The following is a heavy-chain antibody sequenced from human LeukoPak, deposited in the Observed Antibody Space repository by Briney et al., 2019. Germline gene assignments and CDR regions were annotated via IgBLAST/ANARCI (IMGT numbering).Heavy chain of an antibody. D-gene: IGHD6-19*01. CDR3: ARRIAVAAKGPNWFDP. J-gene: IGHJ5*02. V-gene: IGHV5-51*01. Sequence: GESLEISCKGSGYSFTSYWIGWVRQMPGKGLEWMGIIYPGDSDTRYSPSFQGQVTISADKSISTAYLQWSSLKASDTAMYYCARRIAVAAKGPNWFDPWGQGTLVTVSS. CDR1: GYSFTSYW. CDR2: IYPGDSDT.